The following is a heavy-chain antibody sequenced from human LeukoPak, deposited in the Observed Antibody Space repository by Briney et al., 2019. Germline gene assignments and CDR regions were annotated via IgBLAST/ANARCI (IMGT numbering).Heavy chain of an antibody. J-gene: IGHJ4*02. CDR1: GFTFSSCW. D-gene: IGHD6-13*01. V-gene: IGHV3-7*01. CDR2: IRQDGVEK. Sequence: GGSLRLSCAVSGFTFSSCWMNWVRQAPGKGLEWVASIRQDGVEKSYVDSVKGRFIISRDSAKNSLYLQMSSLRAEDTAVYCCARDGTAAGLYFDFWGQGTLVTVSS. CDR3: ARDGTAAGLYFDF.